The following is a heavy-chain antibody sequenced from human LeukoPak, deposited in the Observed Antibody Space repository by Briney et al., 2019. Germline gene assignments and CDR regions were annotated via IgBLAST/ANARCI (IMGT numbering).Heavy chain of an antibody. CDR1: GYTFTGYY. CDR3: TTRGGDTLMRTEAFDY. D-gene: IGHD3-16*01. V-gene: IGHV1-2*02. J-gene: IGHJ4*02. CDR2: INPNSGGT. Sequence: GASVKVSCKAPGYTFTGYYMHWVRQAPGQGLEWMGWINPNSGGTNYAQKFKGRVTMTRDTSINTAYMDLRRLTSDDTAIYYCTTRGGDTLMRTEAFDYWGLGTLVTVSS.